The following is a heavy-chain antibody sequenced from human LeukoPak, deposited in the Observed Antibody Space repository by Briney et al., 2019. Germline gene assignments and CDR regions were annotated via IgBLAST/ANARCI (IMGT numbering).Heavy chain of an antibody. CDR3: ARQNGFLEWLFPFDP. D-gene: IGHD3-3*01. CDR1: GYSFTSYW. J-gene: IGHJ5*02. Sequence: GEALKISSKGSGYSFTSYWIGWLRQMPGEGLEWMGIIYPGASDTRYSPSFQGQVTISADKSISTAYLQWSSLKASATAMYYCARQNGFLEWLFPFDPWGQGTLVTVSS. V-gene: IGHV5-51*01. CDR2: IYPGASDT.